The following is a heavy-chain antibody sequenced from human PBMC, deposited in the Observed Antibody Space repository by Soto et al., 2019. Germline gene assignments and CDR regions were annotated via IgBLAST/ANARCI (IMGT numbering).Heavy chain of an antibody. CDR3: AIGPWLVPFDF. J-gene: IGHJ4*02. CDR2: IYYTGST. V-gene: IGHV4-59*01. CDR1: GDSITSFY. D-gene: IGHD6-19*01. Sequence: PSETLSLTCSVSGDSITSFYWNWIQRPPGKGLEWIGSIYYTGSTKYNPSLKSRVTISVDTSRRQFSLRMSSVTAADTAVYYCAIGPWLVPFDFWGQGTLVTVSS.